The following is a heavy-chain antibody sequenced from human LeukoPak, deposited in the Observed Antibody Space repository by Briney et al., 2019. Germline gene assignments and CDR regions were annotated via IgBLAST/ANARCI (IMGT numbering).Heavy chain of an antibody. Sequence: GGSLRLSCAASGFTFSSYSMNWVRQAPGKGLEWVSSISSSSSYIYYANSVKGRFTISRDNARKSLFLQMNSLRAEDTAVYYCASETTRGYSYGSPTDGFDLWGQGTMVTVSS. J-gene: IGHJ3*01. CDR1: GFTFSSYS. CDR3: ASETTRGYSYGSPTDGFDL. D-gene: IGHD5-18*01. CDR2: ISSSSSYI. V-gene: IGHV3-21*01.